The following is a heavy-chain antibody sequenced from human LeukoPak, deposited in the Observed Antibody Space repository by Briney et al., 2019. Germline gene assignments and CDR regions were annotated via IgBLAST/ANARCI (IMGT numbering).Heavy chain of an antibody. D-gene: IGHD3-3*01. Sequence: GGSLRLSCAASGFTFSSYAMSWVRQAPGKGLEWVSAISGSGGSTYYADSVKGRFTISRDNSKNTLYLQMNSLRAEDTAVYYCAKDRWLDYTTSSRPFDHWGQGTRVTVSS. CDR3: AKDRWLDYTTSSRPFDH. V-gene: IGHV3-23*01. CDR2: ISGSGGST. J-gene: IGHJ4*02. CDR1: GFTFSSYA.